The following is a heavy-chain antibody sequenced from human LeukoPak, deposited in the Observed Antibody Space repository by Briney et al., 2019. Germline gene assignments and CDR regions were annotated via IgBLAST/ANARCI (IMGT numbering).Heavy chain of an antibody. D-gene: IGHD2-2*01. V-gene: IGHV3-7*01. J-gene: IGHJ4*02. CDR3: ARDHAYRADY. Sequence: HPGGSLRLSCAASGFTFSNDWMCWVRQAPGKGLEWVANINQDESKKYYADSVKGRFTISRDSAKNSLYLQMSSLTAEDTAIYYCARDHAYRADYWGQGTLVTVSS. CDR2: INQDESKK. CDR1: GFTFSNDW.